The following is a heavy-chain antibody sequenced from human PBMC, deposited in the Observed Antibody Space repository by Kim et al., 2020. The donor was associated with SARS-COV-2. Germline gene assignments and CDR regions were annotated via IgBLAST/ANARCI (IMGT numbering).Heavy chain of an antibody. D-gene: IGHD3-10*01. V-gene: IGHV1-8*01. CDR3: ARDNSGSGGGWFDP. J-gene: IGHJ5*02. Sequence: KFPGRITRTRDTSISTAYMELSSLRSEDTAVYYCARDNSGSGGGWFDPWGQGTLVTVSS.